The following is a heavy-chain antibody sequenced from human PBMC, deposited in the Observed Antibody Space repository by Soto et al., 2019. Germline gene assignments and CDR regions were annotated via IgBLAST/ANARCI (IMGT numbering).Heavy chain of an antibody. J-gene: IGHJ5*02. D-gene: IGHD2-15*01. CDR3: ARDRGCRGGSCYGCFDP. V-gene: IGHV1-3*01. CDR2: INAGNGNT. CDR1: GYTFTNYA. Sequence: GASVKVSCKASGYTFTNYAMHWVRQAPGQRLEWMGWINAGNGNTKYSQRFQGRVTITRDTSASTVFMELSSLISEDTAVYYCARDRGCRGGSCYGCFDPWGQGTRVTVS.